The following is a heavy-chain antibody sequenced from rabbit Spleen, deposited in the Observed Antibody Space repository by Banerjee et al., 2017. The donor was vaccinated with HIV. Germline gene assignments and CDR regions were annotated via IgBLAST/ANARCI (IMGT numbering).Heavy chain of an antibody. V-gene: IGHV1S45*01. Sequence: QEQVKETGGGLVQPGGSLTLSCKASGFDFRRYYLTWVRQAPGKGLEWIGYIDPIFGGTYYASWVNGRFTCSKTSSTAVTLQMTSLTAADTATYFCARGAWSTDCMNLWGPGTLVTVS. CDR1: GFDFRRYYL. D-gene: IGHD7-1*01. CDR2: IDPIFGGT. J-gene: IGHJ4*01. CDR3: ARGAWSTDCMNL.